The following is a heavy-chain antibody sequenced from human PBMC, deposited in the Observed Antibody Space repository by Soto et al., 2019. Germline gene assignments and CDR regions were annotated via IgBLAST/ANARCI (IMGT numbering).Heavy chain of an antibody. J-gene: IGHJ6*03. D-gene: IGHD5-12*01. CDR2: IGRVSSHI. CDR1: GFTFSSYS. CDR3: ARDVYTGYDSYYYYYMDV. Sequence: EVQLVESGGGLVRPGGSLRLSCAASGFTFSSYSISWVRQAPGKGLEWVSSIGRVSSHIYYADSVKGRFTVSRDNAKNSLYLQMNNLRVEDTAVYYCARDVYTGYDSYYYYYMDVWGKGTTVTVSS. V-gene: IGHV3-21*01.